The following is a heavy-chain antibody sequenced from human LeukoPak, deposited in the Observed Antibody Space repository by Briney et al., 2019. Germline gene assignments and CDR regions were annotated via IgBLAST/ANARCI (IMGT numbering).Heavy chain of an antibody. CDR2: ISAYNGNT. V-gene: IGHV1-18*01. CDR1: GYTFTSYG. Sequence: GASVKVSCKASGYTFTSYGISWVRQAPGQGLEWMGWISAYNGNTNYAQKLQGRVTMTTDTSTSTAYMELRSLRSDDTAVYYCARDENYYDSSGYYYGMDVWGQGTTVTVSS. D-gene: IGHD3-22*01. CDR3: ARDENYYDSSGYYYGMDV. J-gene: IGHJ6*02.